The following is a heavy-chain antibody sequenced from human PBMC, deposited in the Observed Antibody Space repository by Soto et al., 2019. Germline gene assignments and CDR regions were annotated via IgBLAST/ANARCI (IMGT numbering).Heavy chain of an antibody. J-gene: IGHJ5*02. CDR2: IYYSGST. CDR1: GGSIRSGGYY. D-gene: IGHD3-10*01. Sequence: ASETPSLTCTVSGGSIRSGGYYLSLIRQHPGKGLEWIGYIYYSGSTYYNPSLKSRVTISVDTSKNQFSLKLSSVTAADTAVYYCARARVWFGELLPANNWFDPWGQGTLVTVSS. CDR3: ARARVWFGELLPANNWFDP. V-gene: IGHV4-31*03.